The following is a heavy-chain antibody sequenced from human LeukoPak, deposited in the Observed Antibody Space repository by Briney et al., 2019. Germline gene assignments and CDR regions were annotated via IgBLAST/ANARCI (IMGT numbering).Heavy chain of an antibody. J-gene: IGHJ4*02. V-gene: IGHV1-69*13. CDR3: ATERYSGYIDY. CDR1: GGTFSSYA. Sequence: SVKVSCKASGGTFSSYAISWVRQAPGQGLEWMGGIIPIFGTANYAQKFRGRVTITADESTSTAYMELSSLRPEDTAVYYCATERYSGYIDYWGQGTLVTVSS. CDR2: IIPIFGTA. D-gene: IGHD1-26*01.